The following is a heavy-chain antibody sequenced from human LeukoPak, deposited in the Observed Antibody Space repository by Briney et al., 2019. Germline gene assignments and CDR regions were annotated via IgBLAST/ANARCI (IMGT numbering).Heavy chain of an antibody. CDR2: ISGSGGST. D-gene: IGHD2-2*01. Sequence: GGSLRLSCAASGFTFSSYAMSWVRQAPGKGLEWVSAISGSGGSTYYADSAKGRFTISRDNSKNTLYLQMNSLRAEDTAVYYCAKQSTIVVVPAAIMDWGQGTLVTVSS. V-gene: IGHV3-23*01. J-gene: IGHJ4*02. CDR1: GFTFSSYA. CDR3: AKQSTIVVVPAAIMD.